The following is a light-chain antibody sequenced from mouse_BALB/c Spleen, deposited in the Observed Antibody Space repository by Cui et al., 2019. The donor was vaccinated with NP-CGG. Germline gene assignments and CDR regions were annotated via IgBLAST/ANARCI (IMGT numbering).Light chain of an antibody. CDR2: GTN. J-gene: IGLJ1*01. Sequence: HAVLTQGSPLTTSPGETVTLTCRSSTGAVTTSNYANWVQEKPDHLFTGLIGGTNNRAPGVPARFSGSLIGDKAALTITGAQTEDEAIYFCALWYSNHWVFGGGTKLTVL. CDR1: TGAVTTSNY. V-gene: IGLV1*01. CDR3: ALWYSNHWV.